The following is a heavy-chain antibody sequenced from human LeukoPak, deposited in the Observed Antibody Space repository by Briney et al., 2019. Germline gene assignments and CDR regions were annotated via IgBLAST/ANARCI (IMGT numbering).Heavy chain of an antibody. V-gene: IGHV5-51*01. CDR1: GYSFTSYW. CDR3: ASLNDYGDYVAAFDI. CDR2: IYPGDSGT. Sequence: GESLKISCKGSGYSFTSYWIGWVRQMPGKGLEWMGIIYPGDSGTRYSPSFQGQVTISADESISTAYLQWSSLKASDTAMYYCASLNDYGDYVAAFDIWGQGTMVTVSP. J-gene: IGHJ3*02. D-gene: IGHD4-17*01.